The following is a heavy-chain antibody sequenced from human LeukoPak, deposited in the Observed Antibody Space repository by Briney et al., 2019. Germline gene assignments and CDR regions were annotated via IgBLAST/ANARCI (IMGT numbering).Heavy chain of an antibody. D-gene: IGHD6-19*01. V-gene: IGHV4-61*02. J-gene: IGHJ4*02. Sequence: SETLSLTCTVSGGSISSSSYYWGWIRQPAGKGLEWIGRIYTSGSTNYNPSLKSRVTMSVDTSKNQFSLKLSSVTAADTAVYYCAREIAVAGTGYFDYWGQGTLVTVSS. CDR1: GGSISSSSYY. CDR3: AREIAVAGTGYFDY. CDR2: IYTSGST.